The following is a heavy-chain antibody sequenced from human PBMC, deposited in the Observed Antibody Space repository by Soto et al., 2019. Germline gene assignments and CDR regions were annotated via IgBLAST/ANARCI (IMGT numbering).Heavy chain of an antibody. Sequence: PGGSLRLSCAASGFTFSSCEMNWVRQAPGKGLEWVSYISSSGSTIYYADSVKGRFTISRDNAKNSLYLQMNSLRAEDTAVYYCASVVVTAKAFDIWGQGAMVTVS. CDR2: ISSSGSTI. V-gene: IGHV3-48*03. J-gene: IGHJ3*02. D-gene: IGHD2-21*02. CDR3: ASVVVTAKAFDI. CDR1: GFTFSSCE.